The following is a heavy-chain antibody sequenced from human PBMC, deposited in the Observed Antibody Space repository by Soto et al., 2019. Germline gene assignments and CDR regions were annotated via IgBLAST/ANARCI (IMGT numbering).Heavy chain of an antibody. CDR2: IYRGGTI. CDR1: GFSVSAYY. Sequence: PGGSLRLSCAASGFSVSAYYMTWVRQAPGKGLEWLSNIYRGGTIYYSDSVKGRFTISRDDSRNTLYLHMTSLRAEDTAVYHCARVAFSSGWCSDYFYGMDVWGQGTTVPVSS. CDR3: ARVAFSSGWCSDYFYGMDV. J-gene: IGHJ6*02. D-gene: IGHD6-13*01. V-gene: IGHV3-53*03.